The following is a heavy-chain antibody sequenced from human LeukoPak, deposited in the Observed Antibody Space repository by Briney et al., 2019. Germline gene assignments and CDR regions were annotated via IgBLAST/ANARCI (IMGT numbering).Heavy chain of an antibody. Sequence: SETLSLTCTASGGSITNYYWSWIRQLPGKGLEWIGYIYYSGSTNYNPSLKSRVTISVDTSKNQFSLKLSSVTAADTAVYYCARSTFYDTAMVDYWGQGTLVTVSS. J-gene: IGHJ4*02. CDR2: IYYSGST. CDR1: GGSITNYY. CDR3: ARSTFYDTAMVDY. D-gene: IGHD5-18*01. V-gene: IGHV4-59*01.